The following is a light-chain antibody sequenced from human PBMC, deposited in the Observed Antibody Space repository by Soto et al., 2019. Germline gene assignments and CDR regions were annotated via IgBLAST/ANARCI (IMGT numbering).Light chain of an antibody. Sequence: QSVLTQPASVSGSPGLSITISCTGTSRDVGSYNLVSWYQQHPGKAPKLMIYEGSKRPSGVSNRFSCSKSGNTASLTFSWLQAEDEADYYCCSYAGSSTYVFGTGTKVTVL. J-gene: IGLJ1*01. V-gene: IGLV2-23*01. CDR2: EGS. CDR1: SRDVGSYNL. CDR3: CSYAGSSTYV.